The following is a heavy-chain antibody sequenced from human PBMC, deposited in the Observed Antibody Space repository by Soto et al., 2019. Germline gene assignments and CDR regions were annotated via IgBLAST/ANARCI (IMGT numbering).Heavy chain of an antibody. CDR3: RRGVDY. J-gene: IGHJ4*02. Sequence: SVSNAWMNWVRQAPGKGLEWVGRIKSKTDGGTTDYAAPVKGRLTISRDDSKNTLYLQMNSLKTEDTAVYYCRRGVDYWGQGTLVTVSS. CDR2: IKSKTDGGTT. CDR1: SVSNAW. V-gene: IGHV3-15*07.